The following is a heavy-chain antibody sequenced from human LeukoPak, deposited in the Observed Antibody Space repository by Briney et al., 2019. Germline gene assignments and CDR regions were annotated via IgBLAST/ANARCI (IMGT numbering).Heavy chain of an antibody. CDR2: ISGSGGST. Sequence: SGGSLRLSCAASGFTFNRNAISWVRQAPGKGLEWVSAISGSGGSTYYADSVKGRFTISRDNSKNTLYLQMNSLRAEDTAVYYCAKRRTKGNLDFDYWGQGTLVTVSS. CDR1: GFTFNRNA. CDR3: AKRRTKGNLDFDY. J-gene: IGHJ4*02. V-gene: IGHV3-23*01.